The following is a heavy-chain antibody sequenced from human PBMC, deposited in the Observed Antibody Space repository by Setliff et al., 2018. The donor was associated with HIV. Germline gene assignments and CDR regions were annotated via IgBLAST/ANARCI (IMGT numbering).Heavy chain of an antibody. CDR3: AKEPPSRLQLVPHNWFDP. CDR1: GFTFKNHV. CDR2: ISGRGGAT. Sequence: GGSLRLSCAASGFTFKNHVLTWVRQAPGKGLEWVSSISGRGGATYYADSVKGRFTVSRDNSGSTVYLQMNSLRGDDTAVYYSAKEPPSRLQLVPHNWFDPWGQGTLVTVSS. V-gene: IGHV3-23*01. J-gene: IGHJ5*02. D-gene: IGHD6-6*01.